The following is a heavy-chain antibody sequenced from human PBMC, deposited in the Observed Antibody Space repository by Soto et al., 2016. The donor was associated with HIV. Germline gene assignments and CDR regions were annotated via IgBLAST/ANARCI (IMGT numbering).Heavy chain of an antibody. D-gene: IGHD2-2*01. CDR3: ARAPECSSTSCWYYYYGMDV. J-gene: IGHJ6*02. CDR2: IYYSGST. Sequence: VQLQESGPGLVKPSETLSLTCTVSGGSISSYYWSWIRQPPGKGLEWIGYIYYSGSTNYNPSLKSRVTISVDTSKNQFSLKLSSVTAADTAVYYCARAPECSSTSCWYYYYGMDVWGQGTTVTVSS. V-gene: IGHV4-59*01. CDR1: GGSISSYY.